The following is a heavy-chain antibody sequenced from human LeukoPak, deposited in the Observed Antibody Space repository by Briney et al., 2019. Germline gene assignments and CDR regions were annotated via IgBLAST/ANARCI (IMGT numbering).Heavy chain of an antibody. CDR1: GYSISSGYY. CDR3: ARLYGSGSSLYFDY. CDR2: VYHSGST. V-gene: IGHV4-38-2*02. D-gene: IGHD3-10*01. J-gene: IGHJ4*02. Sequence: PSETLSLTCTVSGYSISSGYYWGWIRQPPGKGLEWIGSVYHSGSTNYNPSLKSRVTISVDTSKNQFSLKLSSVTAADTAVYYCARLYGSGSSLYFDYWGQGTLVTVSS.